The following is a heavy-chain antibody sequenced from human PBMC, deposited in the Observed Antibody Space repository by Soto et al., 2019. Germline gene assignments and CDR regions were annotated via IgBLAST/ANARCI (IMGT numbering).Heavy chain of an antibody. Sequence: EVPLVESGGGLVKPGGSLRLSCAASGFTFSNAWMSWVRQAPGKGLEWVGHIKSKIDGGTTDYAAPVKGRFTISRDDSKNTLYLQMNSLKTEDTAMYYCTRDWSGGPALWGQGTLVTVSS. CDR3: TRDWSGGPAL. D-gene: IGHD2-15*01. CDR1: GFTFSNAW. CDR2: IKSKIDGGTT. V-gene: IGHV3-15*01. J-gene: IGHJ4*02.